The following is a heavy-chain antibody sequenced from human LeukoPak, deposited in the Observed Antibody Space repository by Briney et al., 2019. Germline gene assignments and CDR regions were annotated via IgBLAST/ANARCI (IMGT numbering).Heavy chain of an antibody. CDR2: ISYDGSYK. CDR3: ARADPNDYGDS. CDR1: GFSFSSYG. V-gene: IGHV3-30*03. Sequence: SGGSLRLSCAASGFSFSSYGMYWVRQAPGKGLEWLAVISYDGSYKYYADSVKGRFTISRDNSKNTLYLQMSSLRAEDTAVYYCARADPNDYGDSWGQGTLVTVSS. J-gene: IGHJ4*02.